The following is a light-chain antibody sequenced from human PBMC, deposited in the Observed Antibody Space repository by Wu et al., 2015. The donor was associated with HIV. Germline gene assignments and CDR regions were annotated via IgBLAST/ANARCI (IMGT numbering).Light chain of an antibody. CDR2: GAS. J-gene: IGKJ1*01. Sequence: EIVLTQSPGTLSLSPGERATPSCRASQSVSSSYLAWYQQKPGQAPRLLIHGASSRATGIPDRFIGSGSGTDFTLTISRLEPEDFAVYFCQQYGSSPPWTFGQGTKVEVK. CDR3: QQYGSSPPWT. V-gene: IGKV3-20*01. CDR1: QSVSSSY.